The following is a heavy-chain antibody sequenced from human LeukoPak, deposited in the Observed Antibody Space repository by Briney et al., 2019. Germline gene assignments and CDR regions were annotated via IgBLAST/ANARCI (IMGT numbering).Heavy chain of an antibody. CDR3: AKDPIYDSGNYYSDY. D-gene: IGHD3-22*01. CDR1: GSTFSSYA. V-gene: IGHV3-23*01. Sequence: LPGGSLRLSCAASGSTFSSYAMTWVRQAPGKGLEWVSTISGGGGSTSYADSVKGRFTISRDNSKNTLSLQMNSLRAEDTAVYYCAKDPIYDSGNYYSDYWGQGTLVTVSS. CDR2: ISGGGGST. J-gene: IGHJ4*02.